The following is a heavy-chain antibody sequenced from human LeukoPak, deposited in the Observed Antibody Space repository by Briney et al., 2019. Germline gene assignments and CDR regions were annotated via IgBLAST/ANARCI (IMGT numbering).Heavy chain of an antibody. CDR2: ISHDETRK. CDR3: AKVVVPATLGDAYDM. CDR1: GFTFSSYA. D-gene: IGHD2-2*01. J-gene: IGHJ3*02. V-gene: IGHV3-30*18. Sequence: PGGSLRLSCAASGFTFSSYAMHWVRQAPGKGLEWEAVISHDETRKNYADSVKGRFTISRDNSKNTLYLQMNSLRTEDTAVYYCAKVVVPATLGDAYDMWGPGTMVTVSS.